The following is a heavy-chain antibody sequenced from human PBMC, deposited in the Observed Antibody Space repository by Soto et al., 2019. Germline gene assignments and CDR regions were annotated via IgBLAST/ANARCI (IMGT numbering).Heavy chain of an antibody. CDR1: GYTFTSYA. J-gene: IGHJ3*02. D-gene: IGHD7-27*01. Sequence: ASVKVSCKASGYTFTSYAMHWVRQAPGQRLEWMGWINAGNGNTKYSQKFQGRVTITRDTSASTAYMELSSLRSEDTAVYYCARDSGPNGGSGGNDAFDIWGQGTMVTVSS. CDR2: INAGNGNT. V-gene: IGHV1-3*01. CDR3: ARDSGPNGGSGGNDAFDI.